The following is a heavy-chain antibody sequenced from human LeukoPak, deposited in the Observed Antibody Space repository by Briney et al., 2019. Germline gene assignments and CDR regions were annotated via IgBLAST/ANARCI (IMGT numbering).Heavy chain of an antibody. V-gene: IGHV5-51*01. D-gene: IGHD2-21*01. J-gene: IGHJ3*02. CDR2: IYPGDSDT. CDR1: GYSFTSYW. Sequence: GESLKTSCKGSGYSFTSYWIGWGRQMPGKGLEWMGIIYPGDSDTRYNPSSQGHVTISADKSISTAYLQWSSLKASDTAMYYCARRIVVVNDAFDIWGQGTMVTVSS. CDR3: ARRIVVVNDAFDI.